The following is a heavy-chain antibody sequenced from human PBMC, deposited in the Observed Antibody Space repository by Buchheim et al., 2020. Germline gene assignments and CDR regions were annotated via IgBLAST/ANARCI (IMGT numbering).Heavy chain of an antibody. CDR2: INHSGST. CDR1: GGSFSGYY. V-gene: IGHV4-34*01. Sequence: QVQLQQWGAGLLKPSETLSLTCAVYGGSFSGYYWSWIRQPPGKGLEWIGEINHSGSTNYNPSLKSRVTISVDTYKNQFSLKLSSVTAADTAVYYCARGPTVVTPYYYYYYGMDVWGQGTT. CDR3: ARGPTVVTPYYYYYYGMDV. D-gene: IGHD4-23*01. J-gene: IGHJ6*02.